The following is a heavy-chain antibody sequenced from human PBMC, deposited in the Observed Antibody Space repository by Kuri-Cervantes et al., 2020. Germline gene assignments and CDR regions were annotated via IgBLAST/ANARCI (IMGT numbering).Heavy chain of an antibody. D-gene: IGHD2-21*01. CDR3: VKESPGTGFGDS. CDR1: GFTFSSYG. Sequence: GGSLRLSSAASGFTFSSYGMHWVRQAPGKGLEWVAVISYDGSNEYYADSVKGRFTISRDNSKNTLDLQINSLRAEDAAVYHCVKESPGTGFGDSWGQGTLVTVSS. J-gene: IGHJ5*02. V-gene: IGHV3-30*18. CDR2: ISYDGSNE.